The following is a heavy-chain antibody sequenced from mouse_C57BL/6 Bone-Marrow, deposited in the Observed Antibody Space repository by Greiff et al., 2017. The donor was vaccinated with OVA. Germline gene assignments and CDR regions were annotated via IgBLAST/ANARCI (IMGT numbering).Heavy chain of an antibody. CDR1: GFSLTSYG. Sequence: QVQLQQSGPGLVQPSQSLSITCTVSGFSLTSYGVHWVRQSPGKGLEWLGVIWRGGSTDYNAAFMSRLSITKDNSKSQVFFKMNSLQADDTAIYYCAKNREVYDYDEGYAMDYWGQGTSVTVSS. CDR2: IWRGGST. D-gene: IGHD2-4*01. CDR3: AKNREVYDYDEGYAMDY. V-gene: IGHV2-5*01. J-gene: IGHJ4*01.